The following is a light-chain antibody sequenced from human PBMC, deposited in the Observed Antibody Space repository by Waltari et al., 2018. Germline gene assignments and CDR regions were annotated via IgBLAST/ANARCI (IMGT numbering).Light chain of an antibody. CDR3: QSQDTDLLKV. CDR1: SGNIGSNF. Sequence: NFLLTQPHSVSESPGKTVTISCTRSSGNIGSNFVQWYQQRPDSAPTLLIYDDDKRSSGVPHRFSAFVDRSANSASLIISGLQTDDEADYHCQSQDTDLLKVFGGGTEVTVL. CDR2: DDD. J-gene: IGLJ2*01. V-gene: IGLV6-57*03.